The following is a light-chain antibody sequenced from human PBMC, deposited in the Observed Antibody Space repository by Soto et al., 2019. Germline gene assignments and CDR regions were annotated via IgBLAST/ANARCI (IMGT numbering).Light chain of an antibody. V-gene: IGLV2-14*03. CDR1: SSDVGGYDY. J-gene: IGLJ7*01. Sequence: QSALTQPASVSGSPGQSISISCTGTSSDVGGYDYVSWYQHHPGKAPKLMIFDVSHRPSGVSDRFSGSKSGNTASLTISGLQAEDEADYYCSSYTSTNIPIFGGGTQLTVL. CDR2: DVS. CDR3: SSYTSTNIPI.